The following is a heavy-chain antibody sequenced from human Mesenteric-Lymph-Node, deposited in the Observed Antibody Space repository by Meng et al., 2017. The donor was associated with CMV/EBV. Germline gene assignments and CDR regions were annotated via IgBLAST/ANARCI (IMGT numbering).Heavy chain of an antibody. D-gene: IGHD3-10*01. CDR1: YTFTSYY. V-gene: IGHV1-46*01. CDR2: INPSGGST. CDR3: ARDAITVRGVINAYYFDY. Sequence: YTFTSYYMHWVRQAPGQGLEWMGIINPSGGSTSYAQKFQGRVTMTRDTSTSTVYMELSSLRSEDTAVYYCARDAITVRGVINAYYFDYWGQGTLVTVSS. J-gene: IGHJ4*02.